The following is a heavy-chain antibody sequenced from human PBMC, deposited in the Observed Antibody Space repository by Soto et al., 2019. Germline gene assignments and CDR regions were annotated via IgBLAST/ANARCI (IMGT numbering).Heavy chain of an antibody. CDR2: IYSGGST. D-gene: IGHD3-22*01. Sequence: EVQLVETGGGLIQPGGSLRLSCAASGFTVSSNYMSWVRQAPGKGLEWVSVIYSGGSTYYADSVKGRFTISRDNSKNTLYLQMNSLRAEDTAVYYCARYYYDSSGYYPRGAFDIWGQGTMVTVSS. V-gene: IGHV3-53*02. CDR3: ARYYYDSSGYYPRGAFDI. J-gene: IGHJ3*02. CDR1: GFTVSSNY.